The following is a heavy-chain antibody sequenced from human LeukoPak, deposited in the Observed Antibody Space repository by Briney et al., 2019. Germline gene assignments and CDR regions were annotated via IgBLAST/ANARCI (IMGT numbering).Heavy chain of an antibody. CDR3: AKAGEVSSIAARLISAGLPDY. CDR2: ITSSSSNI. D-gene: IGHD6-6*01. V-gene: IGHV3-48*04. Sequence: PGGSLRLSCAASGFTFSSYTMNWVRQAPGKGLEWVSYITSSSSNIHYADSVKGRFTISRDNAKNSLYLQMNSLRAEDTAVYYCAKAGEVSSIAARLISAGLPDYWGQGTLVTVSS. CDR1: GFTFSSYT. J-gene: IGHJ4*02.